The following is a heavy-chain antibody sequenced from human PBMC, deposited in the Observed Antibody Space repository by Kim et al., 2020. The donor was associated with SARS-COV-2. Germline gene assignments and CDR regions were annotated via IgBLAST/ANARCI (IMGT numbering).Heavy chain of an antibody. CDR2: ISYDGSNK. D-gene: IGHD3-22*01. CDR1: GFTFSSYA. V-gene: IGHV3-30*04. Sequence: GGSLRLSCAASGFTFSSYAMHWVRQAPGKGLEWVAVISYDGSNKYYADSVKGRFTISRDNSKNTLYLQMNSLRAEDTAVYYCATPDRYYYDSSIDYWGQGTLVTVAS. CDR3: ATPDRYYYDSSIDY. J-gene: IGHJ4*02.